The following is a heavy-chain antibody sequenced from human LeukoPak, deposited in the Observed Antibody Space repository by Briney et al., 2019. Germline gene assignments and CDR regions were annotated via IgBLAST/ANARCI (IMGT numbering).Heavy chain of an antibody. J-gene: IGHJ4*02. CDR1: GFTLSSNY. V-gene: IGHV3-66*04. D-gene: IGHD5-12*01. Sequence: GGSLRLSCAVSGFTLSSNYMSCVRQAPGEGLEWVSVIYSGGSTYYADAVKGRFTISRDNSKNTLYLQMNGLRAEDTAVYYCASHIQSGHGGQGTLVTVSS. CDR2: IYSGGST. CDR3: ASHIQSGH.